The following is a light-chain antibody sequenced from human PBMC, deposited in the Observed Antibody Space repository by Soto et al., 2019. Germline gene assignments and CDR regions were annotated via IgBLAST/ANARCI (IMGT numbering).Light chain of an antibody. V-gene: IGKV2-30*02. CDR2: KVS. CDR1: QSLVHSDGIAY. Sequence: DVVISQYPLSLPVTLGQPASISCRSNQSLVHSDGIAYFSWVQQRPGRSPRRLIYKVSNRDSGVPARFSGSGSGTDFALKISRVEAEDVGVYYCMQGTHWPITFGQGTRLEF. J-gene: IGKJ5*01. CDR3: MQGTHWPIT.